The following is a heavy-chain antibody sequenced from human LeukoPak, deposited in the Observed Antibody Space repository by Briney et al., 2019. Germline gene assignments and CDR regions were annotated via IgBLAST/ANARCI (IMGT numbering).Heavy chain of an antibody. CDR1: GFTVSSSY. Sequence: GGSLRLSCAAAGFTVSSSYMYWVRQAPGKGLEWVSFFYRGDSTYYAESVRGRFTISRDNSKNTLCLLMNSLIPEDTAVYYCAREVVSSPSYFDSWGQGTLVTVSS. V-gene: IGHV3-53*01. CDR3: AREVVSSPSYFDS. D-gene: IGHD2-15*01. CDR2: FYRGDST. J-gene: IGHJ4*02.